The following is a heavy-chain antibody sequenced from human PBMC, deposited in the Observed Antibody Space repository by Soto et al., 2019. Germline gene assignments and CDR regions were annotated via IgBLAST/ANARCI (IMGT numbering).Heavy chain of an antibody. CDR3: ARARSGYGYSSGWYPVDY. CDR1: GGSISSGGYC. V-gene: IGHV4-31*03. D-gene: IGHD6-19*01. J-gene: IGHJ4*02. Sequence: QVQLQESGPGLVKPSQTLSLTCTVSGGSISSGGYCWSWIRQHPGKGLEWIGYIYYSGSTYYNPSLKSRVTISVDTSKNQFSLKLSSVTAADTAVYYCARARSGYGYSSGWYPVDYWGQGTLVTVSS. CDR2: IYYSGST.